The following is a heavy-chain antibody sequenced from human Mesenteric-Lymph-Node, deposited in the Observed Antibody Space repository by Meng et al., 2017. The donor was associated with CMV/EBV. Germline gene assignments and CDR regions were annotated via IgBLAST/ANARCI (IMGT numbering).Heavy chain of an antibody. CDR3: ARDPAGSYSDF. V-gene: IGHV3-21*01. CDR1: GFTVSSNY. Sequence: GESLKISCAASGFTVSSNYMSWVRQAPGKGLEWVSSISSSSSYIYYADSVKGRFTISRDNAKNSLYLQMNSLRAEDTAVYYCARDPAGSYSDFWGQGTLVTVSS. CDR2: ISSSSSYI. J-gene: IGHJ4*02. D-gene: IGHD1-26*01.